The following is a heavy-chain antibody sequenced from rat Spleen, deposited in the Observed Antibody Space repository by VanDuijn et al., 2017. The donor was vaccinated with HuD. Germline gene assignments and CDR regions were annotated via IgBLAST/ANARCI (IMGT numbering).Heavy chain of an antibody. CDR3: ARRYNSGYFDY. Sequence: EVQLVESDGGLVQPGRSLKLSCAASGFTFSDYAMAWVRQAPKKGLEWVATIIYDGSSTYYRDSVKGRFTISRDNAKSTLYLQMDSLRSEDTATYYCARRYNSGYFDYWGQGVMVTVSS. J-gene: IGHJ2*01. V-gene: IGHV5-17*01. CDR2: IIYDGSST. CDR1: GFTFSDYA. D-gene: IGHD4-3*01.